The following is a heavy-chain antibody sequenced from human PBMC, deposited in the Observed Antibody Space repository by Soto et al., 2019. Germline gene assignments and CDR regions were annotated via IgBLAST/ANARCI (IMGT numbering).Heavy chain of an antibody. CDR3: AVPHLVPAAIYYYYYGMDV. CDR2: MNPNSGNT. V-gene: IGHV1-8*01. Sequence: EAAEKVPCKASGYTFTSYDSHWVRQATGQGLEWMGWMNPNSGNTGYAQKFQGRVTMTRDTSISTAYMELSRLRSDDTAVYYCAVPHLVPAAIYYYYYGMDVWGQGTTVTVSS. CDR1: GYTFTSYD. D-gene: IGHD2-2*01. J-gene: IGHJ6*02.